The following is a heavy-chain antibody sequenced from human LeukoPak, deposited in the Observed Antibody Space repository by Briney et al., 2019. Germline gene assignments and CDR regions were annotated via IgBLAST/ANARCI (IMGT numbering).Heavy chain of an antibody. CDR2: ISGSGGTT. V-gene: IGHV3-23*01. J-gene: IGHJ4*02. CDR3: AKVRVEWVPYYFDY. Sequence: GGSLRLSCAASGFTFSSYAMTWVRQAPGKGLEWVSGISGSGGTTYYADSVKGRFTISRDNSNNTLYVQMNRLRAEDTAVYYRAKVRVEWVPYYFDYWGQGTLVTVSS. CDR1: GFTFSSYA. D-gene: IGHD3-10*01.